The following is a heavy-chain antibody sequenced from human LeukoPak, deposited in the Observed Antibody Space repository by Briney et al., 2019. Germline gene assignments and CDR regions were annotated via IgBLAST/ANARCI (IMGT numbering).Heavy chain of an antibody. Sequence: GGSLRLSCTASGFNFGIYGMHWVRQAPGKGLERVAVMWDDGTNEYYVESVKGRFTISRDNGKRTLYLQMNSLRAEDTAVYYCAIKSGYSSSWYPGYWGQGTLVTVSS. CDR3: AIKSGYSSSWYPGY. CDR2: MWDDGTNE. V-gene: IGHV3-30*02. D-gene: IGHD6-13*01. CDR1: GFNFGIYG. J-gene: IGHJ4*02.